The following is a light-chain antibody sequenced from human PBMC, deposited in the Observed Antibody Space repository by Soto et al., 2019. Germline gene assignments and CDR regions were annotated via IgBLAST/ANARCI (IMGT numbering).Light chain of an antibody. CDR1: QGIRNG. V-gene: IGKV1-17*01. CDR2: TKS. Sequence: DIQMTQSPSSLSASVGDRVTITCRASQGIRNGLGWYQQKPGKDPKRLIYTKSNLQSGVPSRFSGSGSGTEFTLTITSLQPEDFATYYCLQHNSYPWTFGQGTKVEIK. J-gene: IGKJ1*01. CDR3: LQHNSYPWT.